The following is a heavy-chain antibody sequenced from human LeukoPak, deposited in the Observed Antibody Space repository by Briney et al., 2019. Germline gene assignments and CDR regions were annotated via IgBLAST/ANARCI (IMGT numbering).Heavy chain of an antibody. D-gene: IGHD5-18*01. J-gene: IGHJ4*02. CDR2: ITSTSDST. V-gene: IGHV3-23*01. Sequence: PGGSLRLSCAASGFFFRTYWMTWVRQAPGKGLEWVSAITSTSDSTYYADSVKGRFTISRDNSKSTLYLQMSSLRAGDTAVYYCAKDPSYGYNFDYWGQGTLVTVSS. CDR1: GFFFRTYW. CDR3: AKDPSYGYNFDY.